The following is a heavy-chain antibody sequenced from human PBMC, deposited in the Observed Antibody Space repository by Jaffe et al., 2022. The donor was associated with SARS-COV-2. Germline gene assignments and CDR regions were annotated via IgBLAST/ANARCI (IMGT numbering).Heavy chain of an antibody. Sequence: QEHLVESGGGVVQPGRSLRLSCAASGFTFSNYQMHWVRQAPGKGLEWVAVISLDGSDKFYPDSVKGRFTISRDNANNTLSLQMNSLRPEDTAVYYCTRGKEGQGLNYWGQGTRVTVSS. CDR1: GFTFSNYQ. J-gene: IGHJ4*02. V-gene: IGHV3-30-3*01. CDR3: TRGKEGQGLNY. CDR2: ISLDGSDK.